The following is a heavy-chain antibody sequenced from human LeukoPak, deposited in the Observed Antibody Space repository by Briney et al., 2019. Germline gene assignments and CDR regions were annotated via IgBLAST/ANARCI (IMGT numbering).Heavy chain of an antibody. D-gene: IGHD3-16*01. J-gene: IGHJ3*02. CDR1: GFTFSSYG. Sequence: GRSLRLSCAASGFTFSSYGMHWVRQAPSKGLEWVALIWYDGSNTDHADSVKGRFIISRDNSKNTLSLQMNSLRAEDTAVYYCARDWGWPRGAFDIWGQGTMVTVSS. CDR3: ARDWGWPRGAFDI. CDR2: IWYDGSNT. V-gene: IGHV3-33*01.